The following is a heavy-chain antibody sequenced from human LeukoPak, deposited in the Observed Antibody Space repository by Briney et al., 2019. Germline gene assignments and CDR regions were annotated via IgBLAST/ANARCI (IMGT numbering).Heavy chain of an antibody. CDR1: GFTFSSYS. CDR3: AREIGDLGGYFDY. D-gene: IGHD4-17*01. Sequence: PGGSLRLSCAASGFTFSSYSMNWVRQAPGKGLEWVSSISSSSSYIYYADSVKGRFTISRDNAKNSLYLQINSLRAEDTAVYYCAREIGDLGGYFDYWGQGTLVTVSS. J-gene: IGHJ4*02. V-gene: IGHV3-21*01. CDR2: ISSSSSYI.